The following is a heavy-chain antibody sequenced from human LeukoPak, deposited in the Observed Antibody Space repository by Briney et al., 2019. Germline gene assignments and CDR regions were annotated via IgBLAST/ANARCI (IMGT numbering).Heavy chain of an antibody. V-gene: IGHV1-2*02. D-gene: IGHD4-17*01. CDR1: GYTFTGYY. CDR3: ARDTITVTTPYFDY. CDR2: INSDSGGT. J-gene: IGHJ4*02. Sequence: ASVKVSCKASGYTFTGYYIDWVRQAPGQGLEWMGWINSDSGGTNYAQKFQGRVTMTRDTSTRTAYMELSSLRSDDTAFYYCARDTITVTTPYFDYWGQGTLVTVPS.